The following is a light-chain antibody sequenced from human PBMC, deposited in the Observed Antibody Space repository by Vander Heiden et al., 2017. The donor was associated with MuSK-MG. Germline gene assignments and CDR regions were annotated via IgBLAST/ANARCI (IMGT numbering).Light chain of an antibody. CDR2: GSN. CDR1: SSNIGAGYD. Sequence: QPVLTQPPSVSGAPGQRVTISCTGTSSNIGAGYDVQWYQQLPGKAPKRRSFGSNIRPSGVPDRFSGSKSGASGSLAITGLQAEDEADDYCQSYDPSLSCVFGPGTKVTVL. V-gene: IGLV1-40*01. J-gene: IGLJ1*01. CDR3: QSYDPSLSCV.